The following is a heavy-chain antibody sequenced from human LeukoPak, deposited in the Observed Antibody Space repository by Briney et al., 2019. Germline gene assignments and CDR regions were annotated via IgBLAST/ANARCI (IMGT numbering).Heavy chain of an antibody. CDR3: ARDYSNYGWFDP. D-gene: IGHD4-11*01. CDR2: INRSGST. Sequence: PSETLSLTCAVYGVSFSGYYWSWIRQPPGKGLEWLGEINRSGSTNYNPSLKSRITISLDTSRNQFSLNLSSVTAADTAVYYCARDYSNYGWFDPWGQGTLVTVSS. V-gene: IGHV4-34*01. J-gene: IGHJ5*02. CDR1: GVSFSGYY.